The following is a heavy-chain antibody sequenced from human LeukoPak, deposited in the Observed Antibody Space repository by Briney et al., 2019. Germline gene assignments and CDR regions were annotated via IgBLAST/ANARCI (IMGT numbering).Heavy chain of an antibody. V-gene: IGHV1-18*01. Sequence: ASVRVSCKTSGYIFNNYGISWVRQAPGQGLEWMGWVTSYNGDTNYAQKFQGRVTMSTDTSTSTAYMELRGPRFDDTAIYYCAKDWHILTGRNCFDPWGQGTLVTVSS. CDR1: GYIFNNYG. J-gene: IGHJ5*02. CDR2: VTSYNGDT. CDR3: AKDWHILTGRNCFDP. D-gene: IGHD3-9*01.